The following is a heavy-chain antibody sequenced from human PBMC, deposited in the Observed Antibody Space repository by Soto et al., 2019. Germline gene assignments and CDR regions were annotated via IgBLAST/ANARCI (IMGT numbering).Heavy chain of an antibody. J-gene: IGHJ4*02. D-gene: IGHD2-15*01. V-gene: IGHV1-2*04. Sequence: QVQLVQSGAEVKKPGASVKVSCKASGYTFTGYYMHWVRQAPGQGLEWMGWINHNSGGTNYAQKFQGWVTMTRDTSIITAYMELSRLRSDDTAVYYCARGKYCSGGSGYFWGDYWGQGTLVTVSS. CDR1: GYTFTGYY. CDR2: INHNSGGT. CDR3: ARGKYCSGGSGYFWGDY.